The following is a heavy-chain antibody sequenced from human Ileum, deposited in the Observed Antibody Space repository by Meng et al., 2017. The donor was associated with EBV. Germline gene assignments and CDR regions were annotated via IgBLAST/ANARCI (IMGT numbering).Heavy chain of an antibody. CDR2: IHHTEST. D-gene: IGHD3-22*01. Sequence: QGLLPGRGPGLGKPSGTPPLPCAVSGGPISSRNWWSWVRQAPGKGLEWIGEIHHTESTNYNPSLKSRVTISVDKSKNQFSLKLSSVTAADTAVYYCARESYSDSSGYYSLDYWGQGSLVTVSS. CDR3: ARESYSDSSGYYSLDY. V-gene: IGHV4-4*02. CDR1: GGPISSRNW. J-gene: IGHJ4*02.